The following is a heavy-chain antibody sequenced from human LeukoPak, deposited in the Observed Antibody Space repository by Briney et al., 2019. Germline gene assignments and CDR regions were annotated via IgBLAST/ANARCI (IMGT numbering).Heavy chain of an antibody. J-gene: IGHJ4*02. D-gene: IGHD7-27*01. CDR2: SSTYSADT. CDR1: AYTFNSFN. V-gene: IGHV1-18*01. Sequence: ASVKVSCKASAYTFNSFNINWVRQAPGQGLEWMGWSSTYSADTKYARKVQGRVTMTTDTSTSTAYMELRSLRSDDTAVYYCARESNWAYYFDYWGQGTLVTVSS. CDR3: ARESNWAYYFDY.